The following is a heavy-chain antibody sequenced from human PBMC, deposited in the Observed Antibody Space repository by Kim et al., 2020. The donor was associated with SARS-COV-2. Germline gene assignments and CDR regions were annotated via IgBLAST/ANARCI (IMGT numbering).Heavy chain of an antibody. D-gene: IGHD6-19*01. CDR1: GFTFSSYG. CDR3: AKLVAGTGEYYFDY. CDR2: ISYDGSNK. J-gene: IGHJ4*02. V-gene: IGHV3-30*18. Sequence: GGSLRLSCAASGFTFSSYGMHWVRQAPGKGLEWVAVISYDGSNKYYADSVKGRFTISRDNSKNTLYLQMNSLRAEDTAVYYCAKLVAGTGEYYFDYWGQG.